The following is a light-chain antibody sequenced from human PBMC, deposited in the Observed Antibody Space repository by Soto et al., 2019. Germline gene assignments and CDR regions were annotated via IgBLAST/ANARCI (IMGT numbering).Light chain of an antibody. CDR1: QSVSSNY. J-gene: IGKJ1*01. Sequence: EIVLTQSPATLSLSPGERATLSCRASQSVSSNYLAWYQQKPGQAPRFLIYAASVRATGIPDRFSGSGSGTDFTLTINRLEPEDFAVYYCQQYGSSPRTFGQGTKVDIK. CDR2: AAS. V-gene: IGKV3-20*01. CDR3: QQYGSSPRT.